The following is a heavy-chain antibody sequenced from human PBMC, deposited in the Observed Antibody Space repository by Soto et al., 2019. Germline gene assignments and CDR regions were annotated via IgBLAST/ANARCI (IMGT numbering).Heavy chain of an antibody. V-gene: IGHV3-66*01. CDR3: ARVIVRTSYSDRSGYYFNY. D-gene: IGHD3-22*01. CDR1: GFAGRRGY. J-gene: IGHJ4*02. CDR2: IYSGDST. Sequence: GSPTRACTSSGFAGRRGYGRWGRQVLGKGLEWVSVIYSGDSTYYADSVKGRFTISRDNSKNTLSLQMNSLRAEDTAVYYCARVIVRTSYSDRSGYYFNYWGQGTLVTVSS.